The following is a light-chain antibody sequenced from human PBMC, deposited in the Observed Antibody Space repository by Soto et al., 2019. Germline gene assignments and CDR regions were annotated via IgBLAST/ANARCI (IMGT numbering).Light chain of an antibody. CDR3: QQYNKWPYT. J-gene: IGKJ2*01. Sequence: EVVMTQSPDTLSVSPGERATLSCRASQSVDSDLAWSQQRPGQAPRLLIQGASTRATGIPARFSGSGSGTELTLNISSLQSEDSAVYYCQQYNKWPYTFGQGTKLEIK. CDR2: GAS. V-gene: IGKV3-15*01. CDR1: QSVDSD.